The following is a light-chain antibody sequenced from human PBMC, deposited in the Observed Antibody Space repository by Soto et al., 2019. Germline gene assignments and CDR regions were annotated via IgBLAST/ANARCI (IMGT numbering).Light chain of an antibody. CDR3: SSYTSSSTLV. Sequence: QSVLTQPASVSGSAGQGITISCTGTSSDVGGYNYVSWYQQHPGKAPKLMIYDVSNRPSGVSNRFSGSKSGNTASLTISGLQAEDEADYYCSSYTSSSTLVFGTGTKVTVL. CDR1: SSDVGGYNY. V-gene: IGLV2-14*01. J-gene: IGLJ1*01. CDR2: DVS.